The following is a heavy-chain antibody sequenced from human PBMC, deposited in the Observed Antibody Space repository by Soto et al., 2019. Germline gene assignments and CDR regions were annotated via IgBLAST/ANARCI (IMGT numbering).Heavy chain of an antibody. V-gene: IGHV4-59*05. Sequence: SSEPLSLTCTVSGGSINNYYWILLRQPPGKGLEWIGSIYYSGSTYYNPSLKSRVTISVDTSKNQFSLKLSSVTAADTAVYYCARRGSSGWYSKWGQGTLVTVSS. CDR2: IYYSGST. CDR1: GGSINNYY. J-gene: IGHJ4*02. D-gene: IGHD6-19*01. CDR3: ARRGSSGWYSK.